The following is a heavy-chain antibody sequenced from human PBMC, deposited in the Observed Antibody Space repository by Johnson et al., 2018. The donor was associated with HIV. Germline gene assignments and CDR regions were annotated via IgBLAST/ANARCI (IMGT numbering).Heavy chain of an antibody. CDR2: ISWNSGSI. CDR1: GFTFDDYA. D-gene: IGHD3-16*01. CDR3: ARVGASRFDAFHV. J-gene: IGHJ3*01. Sequence: VQLVESGGDLVQPGESLRLSCVASGFTFDDYAMHWVRQAPGKGLEWVSGISWNSGSIGYADSVKGRFTISRDNAKNSLYLQMNSLRAEDTAVYYCARVGASRFDAFHVWGQGTMVTVSS. V-gene: IGHV3-9*01.